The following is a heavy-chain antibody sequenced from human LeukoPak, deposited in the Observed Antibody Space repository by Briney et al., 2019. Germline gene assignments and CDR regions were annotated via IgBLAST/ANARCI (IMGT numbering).Heavy chain of an antibody. CDR2: IYSIGTT. V-gene: IGHV3-53*01. CDR1: GFAVGTNY. J-gene: IGHJ4*02. CDR3: AKMRARTQYYFDY. Sequence: PGGSLRLSCAASGFAVGTNYVSWVRQAPGKGLEWVSVIYSIGTTFYADSVKGRFTISRDNSKNTLYLQMNSLRAEDTAVYYCAKMRARTQYYFDYWGQGTLVTVSS. D-gene: IGHD6-6*01.